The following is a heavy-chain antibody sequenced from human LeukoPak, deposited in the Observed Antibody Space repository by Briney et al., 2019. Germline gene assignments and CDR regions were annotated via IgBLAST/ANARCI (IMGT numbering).Heavy chain of an antibody. CDR3: AKDHDYYDSSYYFDY. D-gene: IGHD3-22*01. J-gene: IGHJ4*02. Sequence: SLRLSCAASGFTFDDYAMHWVRQAPGKGLEWVSGISWNSGSIGYADSVKGRFTISRDNAKNSLYLQMNSLRAEDTALYYCAKDHDYYDSSYYFDYWGQGTLVTVSS. CDR2: ISWNSGSI. V-gene: IGHV3-9*01. CDR1: GFTFDDYA.